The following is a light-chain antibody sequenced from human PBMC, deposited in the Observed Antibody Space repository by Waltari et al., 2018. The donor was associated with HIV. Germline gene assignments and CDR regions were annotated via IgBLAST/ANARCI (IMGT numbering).Light chain of an antibody. J-gene: IGLJ3*02. CDR1: SSAVGNFNY. Sequence: QSALTQPPSASGSPGQSVTIPCTGTSSAVGNFNYVAWFQQHPGKAPKLMIYDVNKRPSGVPDRFSGSKSGNTASLTVSGLQAEDEADYFCSSYAGNNNLVFGGGTKMTVL. CDR3: SSYAGNNNLV. V-gene: IGLV2-8*01. CDR2: DVN.